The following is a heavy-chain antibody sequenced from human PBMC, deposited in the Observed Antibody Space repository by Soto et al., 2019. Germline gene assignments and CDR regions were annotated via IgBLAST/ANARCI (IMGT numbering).Heavy chain of an antibody. J-gene: IGHJ5*02. V-gene: IGHV1-8*01. CDR1: GYTFTSYD. D-gene: IGHD3-3*01. CDR2: IQPNSGNT. Sequence: QVQLVQSGAEVKKPGASVKVSCKASGYTFTSYDISWVRQATGQGLEWMGWIQPNSGNTDYAQKFLSRVTMTRNTSISTAYMELSSLRSEDTAVYYCARGITIFGVAEASWGQGTLVTVSS. CDR3: ARGITIFGVAEAS.